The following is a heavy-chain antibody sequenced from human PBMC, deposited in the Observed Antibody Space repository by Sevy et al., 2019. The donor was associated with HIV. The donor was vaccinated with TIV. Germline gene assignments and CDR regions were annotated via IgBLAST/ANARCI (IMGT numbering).Heavy chain of an antibody. V-gene: IGHV3-30*04. CDR3: AREDSGYEY. Sequence: GGSLRLSCAASGFTFSSYAMHWVRQAPGKGLEWVALISYSGSSKYYADSVKGRLTISRDNSKNTLYLQMNSLRAGDTAVYYCAREDSGYEYWGQRTLVTVSS. J-gene: IGHJ4*02. D-gene: IGHD5-12*01. CDR2: ISYSGSSK. CDR1: GFTFSSYA.